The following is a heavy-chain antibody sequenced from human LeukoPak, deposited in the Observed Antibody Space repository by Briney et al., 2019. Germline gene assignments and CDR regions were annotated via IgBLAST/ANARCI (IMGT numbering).Heavy chain of an antibody. D-gene: IGHD3-10*01. J-gene: IGHJ6*02. CDR3: ARVLVRGVIHYYYYGMDV. V-gene: IGHV3-48*01. Sequence: PGGSLRLSCAASGFTFSSYSMNWGRQAPGKGLEWVSYISSSSSTIYYADSVKGRFTISRDNAKNSLYLQMNSLRAEDTAVYYCARVLVRGVIHYYYYGMDVWGQGTTVTVSS. CDR2: ISSSSSTI. CDR1: GFTFSSYS.